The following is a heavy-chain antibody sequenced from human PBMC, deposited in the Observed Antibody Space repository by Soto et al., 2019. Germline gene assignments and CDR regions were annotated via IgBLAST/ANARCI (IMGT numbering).Heavy chain of an antibody. Sequence: SSETQSLTRTVSGGSLSSYYSGWIRQPPGKGLEWIGYIYYSGSTYYNPSLKSRVTISVDTSKNQFSLKLSSVTAADTAVYYCARSYYYYVDVWGKGTTVTVSS. J-gene: IGHJ6*03. CDR1: GGSLSSYY. CDR3: ARSYYYYVDV. V-gene: IGHV4-59*08. CDR2: IYYSGST.